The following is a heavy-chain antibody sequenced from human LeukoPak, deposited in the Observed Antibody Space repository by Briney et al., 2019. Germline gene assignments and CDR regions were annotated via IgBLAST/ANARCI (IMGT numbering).Heavy chain of an antibody. CDR1: GYTFTDYY. CDR3: ARGPTLHYSSSWYIRAFDI. CDR2: INPNSGGT. D-gene: IGHD6-13*01. J-gene: IGHJ3*02. Sequence: ASVKVSCKASGYTFTDYYMHWVRQAPGQGLEWMGWINPNSGGTNYAQKFQGRVTMTRNTSISTACMELSSLRSEDTAVYYCARGPTLHYSSSWYIRAFDIWGQGTMVTVSS. V-gene: IGHV1-2*02.